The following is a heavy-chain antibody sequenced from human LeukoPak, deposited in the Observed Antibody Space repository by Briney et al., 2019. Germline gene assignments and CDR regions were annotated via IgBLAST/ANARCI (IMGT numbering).Heavy chain of an antibody. V-gene: IGHV3-23*01. D-gene: IGHD6-13*01. CDR3: ARQYSSSWYGLCDY. J-gene: IGHJ4*02. Sequence: GGSLRLSCAASGFTFSSYAMSWVRQAPGRGLEWVSAISGSGGSTYYADSVKGRFTISRDNSKNTLYLQMNSLRAEDTAVYYCARQYSSSWYGLCDYWGQGTLVTVSS. CDR1: GFTFSSYA. CDR2: ISGSGGST.